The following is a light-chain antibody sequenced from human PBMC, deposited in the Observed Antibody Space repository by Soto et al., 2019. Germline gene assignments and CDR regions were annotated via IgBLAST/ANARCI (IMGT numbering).Light chain of an antibody. V-gene: IGLV2-14*01. J-gene: IGLJ2*01. CDR2: DVS. CDR1: SSDVGGYNY. CDR3: SSYTSSSTGV. Sequence: QSVLTQPAPVSGSPGQSITISCTGTSSDVGGYNYVSWYQQHPGKAPKLMIYDVSNRPSGVSNRFSGSKSGNTASLTISGLQAEDEADYYCSSYTSSSTGVFGGGTKLTVL.